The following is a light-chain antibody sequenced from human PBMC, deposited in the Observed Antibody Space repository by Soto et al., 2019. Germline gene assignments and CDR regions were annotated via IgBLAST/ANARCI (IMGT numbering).Light chain of an antibody. Sequence: DIVMTQSPDSLAVSLGERATINCKSSQNVLHSSDNKNYLAWYQQKPGQPPKLLIYWASTRQSGVPDRFSGSGSGTDFTLTISSLQAEDVAVYYCQQYYTTPWTFGQGTKVEIK. CDR3: QQYYTTPWT. CDR1: QNVLHSSDNKNY. CDR2: WAS. V-gene: IGKV4-1*01. J-gene: IGKJ1*01.